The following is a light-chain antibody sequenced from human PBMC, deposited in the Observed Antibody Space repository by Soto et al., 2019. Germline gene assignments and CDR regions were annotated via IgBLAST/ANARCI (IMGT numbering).Light chain of an antibody. CDR3: QSYDSILTGSV. J-gene: IGLJ3*02. CDR1: SSNIGAGSD. V-gene: IGLV1-40*01. CDR2: SNT. Sequence: QSVLTQPPSVSGAPGQRVTISCTGSSSNIGAGSDVHWYQQLPGTAPKLLIYSNTNRPSGVPDRFSASKSGTSASLAIAGLQAGDEADYYCQSYDSILTGSVFGGGTKLTVL.